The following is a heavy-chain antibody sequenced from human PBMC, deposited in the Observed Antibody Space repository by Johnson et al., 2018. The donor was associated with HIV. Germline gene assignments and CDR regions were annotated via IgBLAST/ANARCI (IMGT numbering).Heavy chain of an antibody. Sequence: QVQLVESGGGVVQPGRSLRLSCAASGFTFSSYAMHWVRQAPGKGLEWVAVISYDGSNKYYAHSVKGRFTISRDTSKNTLYLQMNSLNAEDTALYYVAKDMGESGTEEWAADDYDLGRDYPGQDPRAMVGTFDIWGQGTMVTVSS. J-gene: IGHJ3*02. D-gene: IGHD3-16*01. CDR3: AKDMGESGTEEWAADDYDLGRDYPGQDPRAMVGTFDI. CDR2: ISYDGSNK. CDR1: GFTFSSYA. V-gene: IGHV3-30-3*01.